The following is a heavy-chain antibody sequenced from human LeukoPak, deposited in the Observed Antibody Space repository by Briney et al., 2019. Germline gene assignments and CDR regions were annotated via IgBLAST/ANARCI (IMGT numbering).Heavy chain of an antibody. J-gene: IGHJ3*01. CDR3: AREDPGGAFDF. CDR2: ISTLNGNA. D-gene: IGHD3-16*01. V-gene: IGHV1-18*01. Sequence: ASVKVSCKASGYTFTVYAISWVRQAPGQGLEWMGWISTLNGNADYAQRFKGRVTMTADTSTATAFMDLRTLRSDDSAVYYCAREDPGGAFDFWGQGTLVTVSS. CDR1: GYTFTVYA.